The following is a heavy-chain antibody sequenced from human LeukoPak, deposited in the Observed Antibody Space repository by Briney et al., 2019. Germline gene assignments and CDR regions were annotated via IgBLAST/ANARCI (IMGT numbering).Heavy chain of an antibody. CDR1: GFTFSNYW. D-gene: IGHD1-14*01. Sequence: PRGSLRLSCAASGFTFSNYWMIWVRQAPGKGLEWVANINQAGSEKYYVDSVEGRFTISRDNAKNSLFLQMNSLRAEDTAVYFCARDHSEPGVILDSWGQGSLVTAST. CDR3: ARDHSEPGVILDS. J-gene: IGHJ4*02. CDR2: INQAGSEK. V-gene: IGHV3-7*05.